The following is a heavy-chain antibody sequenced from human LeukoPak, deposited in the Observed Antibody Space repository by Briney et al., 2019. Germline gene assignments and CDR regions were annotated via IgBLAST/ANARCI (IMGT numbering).Heavy chain of an antibody. CDR1: GFTFSDYY. CDR3: ARVEGAYGSGSYYLYYFDY. CDR2: ISSSGSTI. D-gene: IGHD3-10*01. V-gene: IGHV3-11*04. Sequence: GGSLRLSCAASGFTFSDYYMSWIRQAPGKGLEWVSYISSSGSTIYYADSVKGRFTISRDNAKNSLYLQMNSLRAEDTAVYYCARVEGAYGSGSYYLYYFDYWGQGTLVTVSS. J-gene: IGHJ4*02.